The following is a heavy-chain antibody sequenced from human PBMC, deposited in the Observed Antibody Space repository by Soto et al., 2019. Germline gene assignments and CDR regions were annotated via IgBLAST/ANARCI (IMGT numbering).Heavy chain of an antibody. J-gene: IGHJ4*02. CDR2: IVPVFGSA. CDR1: GGDFKNYG. Sequence: QVQLVQSGAEVKKPGSSVKVSCKTSGGDFKNYGVSWVRQAPGQGLEWMGGIVPVFGSAKYGQIFQGRVTTTADDLTSTSYMELSGLKPEDTVIDYGAREIAATGFHFWGQGTLVIVSS. V-gene: IGHV1-69*12. D-gene: IGHD6-25*01. CDR3: AREIAATGFHF.